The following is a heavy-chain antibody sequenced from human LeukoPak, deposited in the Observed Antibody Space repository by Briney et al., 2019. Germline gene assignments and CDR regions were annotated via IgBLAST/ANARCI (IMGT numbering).Heavy chain of an antibody. CDR3: ATEGSFDY. Sequence: GGSLRLSCAASGFTFSSYGMNWVRQAPGKGLDGVAVISFDASNKYYADSVKGRFTISRDNSKNTLYLQMKRLRAEDAAVYYCATEGSFDYWGQGSLVTVSS. J-gene: IGHJ4*02. CDR2: ISFDASNK. V-gene: IGHV3-30*03. CDR1: GFTFSSYG.